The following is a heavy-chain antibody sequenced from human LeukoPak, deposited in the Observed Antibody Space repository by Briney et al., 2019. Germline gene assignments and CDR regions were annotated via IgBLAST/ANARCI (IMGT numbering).Heavy chain of an antibody. J-gene: IGHJ4*02. CDR1: GFTFSSYG. CDR2: IRYDGSNK. D-gene: IGHD3-9*01. Sequence: GGSLRLSCAASGFTFSSYGMHWVRQAPGKGLEWVAVIRYDGSNKYYADSVKGRFTNSRDNSKNTLYLQMNSLGAEDTAVYYCAKDLRYFDWLLYGGFDYWGQGTLVTVSS. V-gene: IGHV3-30*02. CDR3: AKDLRYFDWLLYGGFDY.